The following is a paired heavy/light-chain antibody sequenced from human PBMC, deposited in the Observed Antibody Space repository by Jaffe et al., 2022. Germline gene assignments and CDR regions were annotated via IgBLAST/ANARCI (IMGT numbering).Heavy chain of an antibody. CDR3: ARDYVNYYGSGTDGFDI. J-gene: IGHJ3*02. Sequence: QVQLQESGPGLVKPLQTLSLTCTVSGGSISSGSFYWSWIRQPAGKGLEWIGRIYTSGSTNFNPSLKSRVTISVDTSKNQFSLKLSSVTAADTAVYYCARDYVNYYGSGTDGFDIWGQGTMVTVSS. D-gene: IGHD3-10*01. CDR2: IYTSGST. CDR1: GGSISSGSFY. V-gene: IGHV4-61*02.
Light chain of an antibody. J-gene: IGKJ1*01. CDR3: QQCDSSPP. CDR1: QSVSSKY. V-gene: IGKV3-20*01. CDR2: GAS. Sequence: EIVLTQSPGTLSLSPGERATLSCRASQSVSSKYLPWYQQKPGQAPGLLIYGASSRATGIPDRFSGSGSGADFSLTISRLEPEDFAVFFCQQCDSSPPFGQGTKVEIK.